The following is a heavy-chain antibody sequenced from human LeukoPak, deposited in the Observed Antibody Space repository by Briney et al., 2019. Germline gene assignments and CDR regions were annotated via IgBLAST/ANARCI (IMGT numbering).Heavy chain of an antibody. CDR2: IYRSGST. J-gene: IGHJ6*03. Sequence: PSETLSLTCAVYGGSFSGYYWSWIRQPPGKGLEWIGSIYRSGSTYYNPSLQSRVTISVDTSKNQFSLKLSSVTAADSAVFYCAREPADYADDYYYFMDIWGKGTTVTVSS. V-gene: IGHV4-34*01. CDR3: AREPADYADDYYYFMDI. D-gene: IGHD4-17*01. CDR1: GGSFSGYY.